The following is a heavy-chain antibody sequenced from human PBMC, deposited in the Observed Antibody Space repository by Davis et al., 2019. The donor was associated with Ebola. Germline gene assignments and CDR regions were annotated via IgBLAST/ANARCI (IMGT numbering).Heavy chain of an antibody. V-gene: IGHV4-39*07. CDR2: IFDSGST. CDR3: VTFFDFWTRAV. CDR1: GGSISSSGSH. D-gene: IGHD3/OR15-3a*01. Sequence: PSETLSLTCIVSGGSISSSGSHWGWIRQPPGKGLEYIGTIFDSGSTYLIPSLKSRATISKETSENQVSLKLSSVTAADTAIYYCVTFFDFWTRAVWGLGTLVTVSS. J-gene: IGHJ4*02.